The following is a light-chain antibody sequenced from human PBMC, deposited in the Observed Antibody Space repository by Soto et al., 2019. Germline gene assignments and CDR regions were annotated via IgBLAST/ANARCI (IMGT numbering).Light chain of an antibody. J-gene: IGLJ1*01. CDR1: SSDVGSYDY. Sequence: QSVLIQPPSVSGSPGQSVTISCSGTSSDVGSYDYVSWAQQHPGTVPKPMIYNVNTRPAGVPDRFSGSKSGNTASMTISGLQAEDEADYYCGSWDSSLSAYVFGTGTKVTVL. V-gene: IGLV2-11*01. CDR3: GSWDSSLSAYV. CDR2: NVN.